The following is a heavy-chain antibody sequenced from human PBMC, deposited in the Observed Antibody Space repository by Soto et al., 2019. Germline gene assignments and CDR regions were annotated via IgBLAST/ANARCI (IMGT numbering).Heavy chain of an antibody. D-gene: IGHD5-12*01. CDR1: GYTFTSYA. J-gene: IGHJ6*03. V-gene: IGHV1-3*01. CDR3: ARVGGYVDGVSDSYMDV. Sequence: AASVKVSCKASGYTFTSYAMHWVRQAPGQRLEWMGWINAGNGNTKYSQKFQGRVTITRDTSASTAYMELSSLRSEDTAVYYCARVGGYVDGVSDSYMDVWGKGTTVTVSS. CDR2: INAGNGNT.